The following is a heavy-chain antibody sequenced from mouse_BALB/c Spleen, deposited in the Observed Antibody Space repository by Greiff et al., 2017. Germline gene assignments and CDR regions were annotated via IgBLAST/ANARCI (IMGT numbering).Heavy chain of an antibody. V-gene: IGHV1-15*01. Sequence: QVQLQQSGAELVRPGASVTLSCKASGYTFTDYEMHWVQQTPVHGLEWIGAIDPETGGTAYNQKFKGKATLTADKSSSTAYMELRSLTSEDSAVYYCTRHAMDYWGQGTSVTVSS. CDR2: IDPETGGT. CDR3: TRHAMDY. CDR1: GYTFTDYE. J-gene: IGHJ4*01.